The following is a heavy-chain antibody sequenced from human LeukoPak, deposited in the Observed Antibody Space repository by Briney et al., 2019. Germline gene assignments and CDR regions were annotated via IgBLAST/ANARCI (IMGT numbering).Heavy chain of an antibody. V-gene: IGHV3-23*01. CDR2: ISGSGGST. D-gene: IGHD3-10*01. J-gene: IGHJ4*02. CDR1: GFTFSSYA. CDR3: AKDLGSGSYYISYADY. Sequence: PGGSLRLSCAASGFTFSSYAMSWVCQAPGKGLEWVSAISGSGGSTYYANSVKGRFTISRDNSKNTLYLQMNSLRAEDTAVYYCAKDLGSGSYYISYADYWGQGTLVTVSS.